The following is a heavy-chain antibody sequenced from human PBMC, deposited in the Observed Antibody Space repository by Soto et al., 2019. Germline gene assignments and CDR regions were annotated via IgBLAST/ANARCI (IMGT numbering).Heavy chain of an antibody. V-gene: IGHV4-34*01. CDR2: INHSGST. CDR3: ARRSPQSYSSSWFHFDY. Sequence: SETLSLTCAVYGGSFSGYYWSWIRQPPGKGLEWIGEINHSGSTNYNPSLKSRVTISVDTSKNQFSLKLSSVTAADTAVYYCARRSPQSYSSSWFHFDYWGQGTLVTVSS. J-gene: IGHJ4*02. CDR1: GGSFSGYY. D-gene: IGHD6-13*01.